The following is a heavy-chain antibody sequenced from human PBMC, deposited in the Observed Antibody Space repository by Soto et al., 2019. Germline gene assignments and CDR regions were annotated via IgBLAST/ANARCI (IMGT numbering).Heavy chain of an antibody. CDR2: LDAEDGET. Sequence: ASVNVSCKGSGYSLRDLCIHWVRQAPGKGLEWMGGLDAEDGETIYAQKLQGRGTMTEDTSTDTAYMELSSLTSEDTAMYYCATLPRTIERTPAAIWSFDSWGQGTRGTVSS. V-gene: IGHV1-24*01. J-gene: IGHJ4*02. D-gene: IGHD2-2*01. CDR1: GYSLRDLC. CDR3: ATLPRTIERTPAAIWSFDS.